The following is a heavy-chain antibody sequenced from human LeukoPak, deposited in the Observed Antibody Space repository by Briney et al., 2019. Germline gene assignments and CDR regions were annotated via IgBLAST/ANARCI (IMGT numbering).Heavy chain of an antibody. CDR1: GFTVSSNY. D-gene: IGHD3-9*01. Sequence: GGSLRLSCAASGFTVSSNYMSWVRQAPGKGLEWVPVIYSGGSTYYADSVKGGFTISRDNSKNTLYLQMNSLRAEDTAVYYCARAPKRILTGYYFDYWGQGTLVTVSS. V-gene: IGHV3-66*01. J-gene: IGHJ4*02. CDR2: IYSGGST. CDR3: ARAPKRILTGYYFDY.